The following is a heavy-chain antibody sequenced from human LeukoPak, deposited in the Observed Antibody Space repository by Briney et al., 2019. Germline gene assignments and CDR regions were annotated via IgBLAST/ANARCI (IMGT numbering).Heavy chain of an antibody. J-gene: IGHJ6*02. D-gene: IGHD3-10*01. CDR2: IWYDGSNK. Sequence: GGSLRLSCAASGFTFSSYGMHWVRQAPGKGLEWVAVIWYDGSNKYYADSVKGRFTISRDNSKNTLYLQMNSLRAEDTAVYYCTKDMNYYGSESHYGMDVWGQGTTVTVSS. V-gene: IGHV3-33*06. CDR3: TKDMNYYGSESHYGMDV. CDR1: GFTFSSYG.